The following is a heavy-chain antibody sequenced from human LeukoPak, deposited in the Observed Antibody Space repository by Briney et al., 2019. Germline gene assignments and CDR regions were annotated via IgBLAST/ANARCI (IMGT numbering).Heavy chain of an antibody. J-gene: IGHJ4*02. D-gene: IGHD3-22*01. V-gene: IGHV1-18*01. CDR1: GYTFTSYG. CDR3: ARVITMIVVVIFDY. CDR2: ISAYNGNT. Sequence: GASVKVSCKASGYTFTSYGISWVRQAPGQGLEWMGWISAYNGNTNYAQKLQGRVTMTTDTSTSTAYMELRSLRSDDTAVYYCARVITMIVVVIFDYWGQGTLVTVSS.